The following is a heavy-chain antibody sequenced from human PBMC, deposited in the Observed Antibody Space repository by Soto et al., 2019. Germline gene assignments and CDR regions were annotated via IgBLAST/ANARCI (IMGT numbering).Heavy chain of an antibody. D-gene: IGHD3-3*01. CDR2: IIPIFGTA. V-gene: IGHV1-69*13. Sequence: SVKVSCKASGGTFSSYAISWVRQAPGQGLKWMGGIIPIFGTANYAQKFQGRVTITADESTSTAYMELSSLRSEDTAVYYCARARDNDFWSGPYGMDVWGQGTTVTVSS. CDR1: GGTFSSYA. CDR3: ARARDNDFWSGPYGMDV. J-gene: IGHJ6*02.